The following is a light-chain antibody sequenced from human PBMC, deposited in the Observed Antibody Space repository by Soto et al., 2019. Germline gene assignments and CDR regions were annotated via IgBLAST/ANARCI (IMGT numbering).Light chain of an antibody. CDR3: QQYGSTPVT. V-gene: IGKV3-20*01. CDR1: QTVSSNY. CDR2: GAS. Sequence: EIVLTQSPGTLSLAPGERATLSCRASQTVSSNYLAWYQQKPGQAPRLLIYGASSRATGIPDRFSGSGSGTDFILTISRLEPEDFAVYYCQQYGSTPVTLGQGTKVDIK. J-gene: IGKJ1*01.